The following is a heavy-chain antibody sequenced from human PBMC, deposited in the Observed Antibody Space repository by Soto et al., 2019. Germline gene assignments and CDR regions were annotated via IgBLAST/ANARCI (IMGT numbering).Heavy chain of an antibody. J-gene: IGHJ4*02. V-gene: IGHV4-30-4*01. D-gene: IGHD2-8*02. CDR1: GVSIITADYY. Sequence: PSETLSLTCTVSGVSIITADYYWSWIRQPPRKGLEWLGYFRYTGQTYYSPSLKGRITISVDTSKNQFSLTLTSVTAADTAVYYCARDKITGLFDYWGQGTLVTVSS. CDR2: FRYTGQT. CDR3: ARDKITGLFDY.